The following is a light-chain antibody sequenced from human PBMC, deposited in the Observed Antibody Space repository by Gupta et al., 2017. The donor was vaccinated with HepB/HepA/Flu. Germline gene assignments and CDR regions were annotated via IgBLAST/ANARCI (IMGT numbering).Light chain of an antibody. Sequence: DIVMTQSPDSLAVSLAERATIDCKSSKSVFYNSNNMNYLAWYQQKPGQPPKLLIYWASTRESGVPDRFSGSGSGTDFTLTITSLQAEDVAVYYCQQHYSTPLTFGGGTKVEIK. CDR3: QQHYSTPLT. CDR2: WAS. V-gene: IGKV4-1*01. CDR1: KSVFYNSNNMNY. J-gene: IGKJ4*01.